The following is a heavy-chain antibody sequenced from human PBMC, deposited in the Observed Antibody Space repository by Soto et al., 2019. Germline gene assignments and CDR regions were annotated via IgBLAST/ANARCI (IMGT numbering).Heavy chain of an antibody. J-gene: IGHJ4*02. D-gene: IGHD3-22*01. V-gene: IGHV3-15*07. CDR1: GFTFSNAW. Sequence: GGSLRLSCAASGFTFSNAWMNWVRQAPGKGLEWVGRIKSKTDGGTTDYAAPVKGRFTISRDDSKNTLYLQMNSLKTEDTAVYYCTTAPYDSSGYYAVDYWGQGTLVTVSS. CDR2: IKSKTDGGTT. CDR3: TTAPYDSSGYYAVDY.